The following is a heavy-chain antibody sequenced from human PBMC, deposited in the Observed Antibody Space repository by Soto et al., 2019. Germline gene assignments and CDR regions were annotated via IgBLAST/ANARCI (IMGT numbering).Heavy chain of an antibody. CDR3: AGGDYGDSIDF. CDR2: ISYDDSYR. Sequence: GGSLRLSCAASGFTFDNYGMLWVRQAPGKGLEWVALISYDDSYRYYTNSDRGRFTISRDNSKNMVFLHMNSLQGDDTAVYYCAGGDYGDSIDFWGQGTLVTVSS. V-gene: IGHV3-33*01. CDR1: GFTFDNYG. D-gene: IGHD4-17*01. J-gene: IGHJ4*02.